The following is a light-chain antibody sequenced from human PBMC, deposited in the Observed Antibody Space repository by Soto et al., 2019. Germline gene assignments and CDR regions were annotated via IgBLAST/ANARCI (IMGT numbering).Light chain of an antibody. Sequence: QSALTQSASVSGSSGQSITISCIGTNSDIGSYDLVSWYKQHPGNAPNLLIFEVTKRLSGVPNRFSGSKAGKTASLTTSKLQAEDEGDYYCCSYAGNTSPYVFGPGTKVTVL. J-gene: IGLJ1*01. CDR2: EVT. CDR3: CSYAGNTSPYV. V-gene: IGLV2-23*02. CDR1: NSDIGSYDL.